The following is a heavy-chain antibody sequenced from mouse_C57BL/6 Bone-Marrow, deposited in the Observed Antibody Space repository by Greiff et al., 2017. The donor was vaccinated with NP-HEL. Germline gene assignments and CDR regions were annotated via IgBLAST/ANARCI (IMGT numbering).Heavy chain of an antibody. J-gene: IGHJ2*01. CDR2: ISSGGSYT. D-gene: IGHD2-5*01. Sequence: DVQLVESGGDLVKPGGSLKLSCAASGFTFSSYGMSWVRQTPDKRLEWVATISSGGSYTYYPDSVKGRVTISRDNAKNTLYLQMSSLKSEDTAMYYCARHYYSNYFDYWGQGTTLTVSS. CDR1: GFTFSSYG. V-gene: IGHV5-6*01. CDR3: ARHYYSNYFDY.